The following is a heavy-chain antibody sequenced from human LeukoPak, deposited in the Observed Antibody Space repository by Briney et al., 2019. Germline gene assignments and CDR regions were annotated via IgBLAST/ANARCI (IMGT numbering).Heavy chain of an antibody. CDR1: GFTFSSYA. CDR2: ISGSGGST. J-gene: IGHJ4*02. CDR3: AKPLYGSGSYSDY. Sequence: GVSLRLSCAASGFTFSSYAMSWVRQAPGKGLEWVSAISGSGGSTYYADSVKGRFTISRDNSKNTLYLQMNSLRAEDTAVYYCAKPLYGSGSYSDYWGQGTLVTVSP. V-gene: IGHV3-23*01. D-gene: IGHD3-10*01.